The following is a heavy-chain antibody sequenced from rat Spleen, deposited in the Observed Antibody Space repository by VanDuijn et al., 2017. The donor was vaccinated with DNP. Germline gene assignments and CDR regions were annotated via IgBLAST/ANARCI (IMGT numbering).Heavy chain of an antibody. CDR2: ISYVGGST. CDR1: GFTFSDYY. Sequence: EVQLVESGGGLVQPGRSLKLSCAASGFTFSDYYMAWVRQAPTKGLEWVASISYVGGSTYYRDSVKGRFTISRDNAKSSLNLQMDSLRSEGTATYYCTTGGRPYYFDYWGQGVMVAVSS. V-gene: IGHV5-20*01. CDR3: TTGGRPYYFDY. J-gene: IGHJ2*01.